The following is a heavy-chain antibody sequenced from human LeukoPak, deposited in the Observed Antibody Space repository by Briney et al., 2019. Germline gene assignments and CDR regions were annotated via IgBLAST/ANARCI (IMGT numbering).Heavy chain of an antibody. Sequence: RPSQTLSLTCTVSGGSISSGDYYWSWLRQPPGKGLEWIGHIYDSGTTNYNPSLKSRVTMSVDSSKNQFSLKLTSVTAADTAVYYCARETTLTGYSSGLGFNYWGQGTLVTVSS. D-gene: IGHD6-19*01. CDR3: ARETTLTGYSSGLGFNY. CDR1: GGSISSGDYY. J-gene: IGHJ4*02. CDR2: IYDSGTT. V-gene: IGHV4-61*08.